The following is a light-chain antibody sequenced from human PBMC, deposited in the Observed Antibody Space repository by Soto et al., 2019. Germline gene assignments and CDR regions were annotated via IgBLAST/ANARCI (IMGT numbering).Light chain of an antibody. V-gene: IGKV3-20*01. CDR3: QQYGSYTPVT. Sequence: EIVLTQSPGTLSLSPGERATLSCRASQSVSSSYLAWYQQKPGQAPRLLIYGASSRATGIPDRFSGSGSGTDFTLTISRLGPEDFAVYYCQQYGSYTPVTFGQGTKVEIK. J-gene: IGKJ1*01. CDR1: QSVSSSY. CDR2: GAS.